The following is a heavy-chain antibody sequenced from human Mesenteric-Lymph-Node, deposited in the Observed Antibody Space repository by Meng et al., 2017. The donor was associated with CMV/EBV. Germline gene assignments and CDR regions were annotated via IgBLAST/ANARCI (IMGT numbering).Heavy chain of an antibody. CDR2: IIPILGIA. V-gene: IGHV1-69*04. D-gene: IGHD1-26*01. CDR1: GGTFSSYP. J-gene: IGHJ6*02. CDR3: AREPREWELLAGYYYYGMDV. Sequence: SVKVSCKASGGTFSSYPISWVRQAPGQGLEWMGRIIPILGIANYAQKFQGRVTITADKSTSTAYMELSSLRSEDTAVYYCAREPREWELLAGYYYYGMDVWGQGTTVTVSS.